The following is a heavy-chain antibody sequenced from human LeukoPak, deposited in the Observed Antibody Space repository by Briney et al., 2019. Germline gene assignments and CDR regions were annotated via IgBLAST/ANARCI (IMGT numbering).Heavy chain of an antibody. V-gene: IGHV3-30*18. CDR2: ISSDGNSK. J-gene: IGHJ6*02. CDR3: AKDDSSAAFYFYFNGMDV. Sequence: GGSLRLSCAASGFTFSQYGMHWVRQAPGKGLEWVAVISSDGNSKFHADSVKGRITISRDNSKNMLSLQMYSLKSEDTAVYYCAKDDSSAAFYFYFNGMDVWGQGSTVTVSS. D-gene: IGHD6-6*01. CDR1: GFTFSQYG.